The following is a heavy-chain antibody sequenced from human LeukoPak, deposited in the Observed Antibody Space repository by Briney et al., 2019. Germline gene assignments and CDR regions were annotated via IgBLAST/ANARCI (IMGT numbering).Heavy chain of an antibody. D-gene: IGHD2-21*02. CDR1: GYTFTGYY. Sequence: ASVKVSCKASGYTFTGYYMHWVRQAPGQGLEWMGWINPNSGGTNYAQKFQGRVTMTRDTSISTAYMELSRLRSDDTAVYYCARGVEAYDCLYYFDYWGQGTLVTVSS. V-gene: IGHV1-2*02. CDR2: INPNSGGT. CDR3: ARGVEAYDCLYYFDY. J-gene: IGHJ4*02.